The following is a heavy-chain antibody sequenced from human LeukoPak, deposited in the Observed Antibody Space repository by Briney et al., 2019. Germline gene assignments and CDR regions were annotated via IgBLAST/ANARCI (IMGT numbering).Heavy chain of an antibody. V-gene: IGHV4-39*01. Sequence: SETLSLTCTVSGDAISSSTNYWAWIRQSPAKGLEWIGSVYSSGKTYYNLSLQSRLSMSLDTSKNQFSLEVRSLIDADTAVYFCARAISMTVVKRWGYFDFWGQGSVVTVSS. CDR1: GDAISSSTNY. J-gene: IGHJ4*02. CDR3: ARAISMTVVKRWGYFDF. CDR2: VYSSGKT. D-gene: IGHD3-22*01.